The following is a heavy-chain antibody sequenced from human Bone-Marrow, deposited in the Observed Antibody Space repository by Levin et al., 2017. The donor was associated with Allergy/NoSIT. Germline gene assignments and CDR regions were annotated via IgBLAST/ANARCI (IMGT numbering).Heavy chain of an antibody. V-gene: IGHV3-23*01. J-gene: IGHJ4*02. Sequence: GGSLRLSCAASGFTFSSYAMSWVRQAPGKGLEWVSAISGSGGATYYADSVKGRFTISRDKSRDTVYLHMSSLRAEDTAIYYCAKDPSGGFWGNLFDYWGQGTLVTVSS. CDR2: ISGSGGAT. CDR1: GFTFSSYA. D-gene: IGHD2-15*01. CDR3: AKDPSGGFWGNLFDY.